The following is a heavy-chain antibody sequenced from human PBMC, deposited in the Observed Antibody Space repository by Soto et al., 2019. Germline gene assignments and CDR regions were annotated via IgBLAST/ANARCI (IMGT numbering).Heavy chain of an antibody. Sequence: EVQLVESGGGLIQPGGSLRLSCAASGFTFSSNAMTWVRQAPGKGLEWVSLIYSSGSTSYADSVKGRFTISRDNSKNTLYLQMSSLRAEDTAVYYCATRPLLPGAPWGQGTMVTVSS. D-gene: IGHD3-22*01. CDR2: IYSSGST. J-gene: IGHJ3*01. V-gene: IGHV3-53*01. CDR1: GFTFSSNA. CDR3: ATRPLLPGAP.